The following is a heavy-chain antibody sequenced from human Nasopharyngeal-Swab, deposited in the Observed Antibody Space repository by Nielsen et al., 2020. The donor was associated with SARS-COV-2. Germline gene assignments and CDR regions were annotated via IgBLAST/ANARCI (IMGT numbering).Heavy chain of an antibody. J-gene: IGHJ4*02. CDR2: ISSSSSYI. Sequence: VRPAPGKGLEWVSSISSSSSYIYYADSVKGRFTISRDNAKNSLYLQMNSLRAEDTAVYFCARDLAYGSGPYYFDYCGQGTLVTVSS. CDR3: ARDLAYGSGPYYFDY. V-gene: IGHV3-21*01. D-gene: IGHD6-25*01.